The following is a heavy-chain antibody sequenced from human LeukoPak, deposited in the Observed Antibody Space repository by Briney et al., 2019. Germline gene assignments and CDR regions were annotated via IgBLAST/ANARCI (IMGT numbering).Heavy chain of an antibody. Sequence: SETLSLTCTVSGYSISSGYYWGWIRQPPGKGLEWIGSIYHSGSTYYNPSLKSRVTISVDTSKNQFSLKLSSVTAADTAVYYCARASIAAAKVNWFDPRGQGTLVTVSS. V-gene: IGHV4-38-2*02. CDR3: ARASIAAAKVNWFDP. D-gene: IGHD6-13*01. J-gene: IGHJ5*02. CDR1: GYSISSGYY. CDR2: IYHSGST.